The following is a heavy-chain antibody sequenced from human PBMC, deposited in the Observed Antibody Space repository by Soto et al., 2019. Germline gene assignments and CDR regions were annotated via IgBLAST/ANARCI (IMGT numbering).Heavy chain of an antibody. CDR3: ARLNVLLWFGELYPSNFDY. J-gene: IGHJ4*02. V-gene: IGHV4-39*01. CDR1: GGSISSSSYY. D-gene: IGHD3-10*01. Sequence: SETLSLTCTVSGGSISSSSYYWGWIRQPPGKGLEWIGSIYYSGSTYYNPSLKSRVTISVDTSKNQFSLKLSSVTAADTAVYYCARLNVLLWFGELYPSNFDYWGQGTLVTVS. CDR2: IYYSGST.